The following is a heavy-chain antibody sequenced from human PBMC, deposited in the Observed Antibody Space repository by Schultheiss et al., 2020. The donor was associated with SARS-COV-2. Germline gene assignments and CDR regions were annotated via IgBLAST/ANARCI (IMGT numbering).Heavy chain of an antibody. V-gene: IGHV4-39*02. J-gene: IGHJ6*02. CDR2: IYYSGST. Sequence: TLSLTCTVSGGSISSSSYYWGWIRQPPGKGLEWIGSIYYSGSTYYNPSLKSRVTISVDTSKNQFSLKLSSVTAADTAVYYCARDGWFGELKPYYYGMDVWGQGTTVTVSS. CDR3: ARDGWFGELKPYYYGMDV. D-gene: IGHD3-10*01. CDR1: GGSISSSSYY.